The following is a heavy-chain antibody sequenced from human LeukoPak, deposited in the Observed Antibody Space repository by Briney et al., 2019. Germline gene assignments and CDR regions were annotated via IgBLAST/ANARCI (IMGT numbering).Heavy chain of an antibody. D-gene: IGHD3-22*01. J-gene: IGHJ5*02. Sequence: SETLSLTCTVSGGSISSSSYYWGWIRQPPGKGLEWIGSIYYSGSIYYNPSLKSRVTISVDTSKNQFSLKLSSVTAADTAVYYCARGSSGYYVDNWFDPWGQGTLVTVSS. CDR3: ARGSSGYYVDNWFDP. V-gene: IGHV4-39*07. CDR1: GGSISSSSYY. CDR2: IYYSGSI.